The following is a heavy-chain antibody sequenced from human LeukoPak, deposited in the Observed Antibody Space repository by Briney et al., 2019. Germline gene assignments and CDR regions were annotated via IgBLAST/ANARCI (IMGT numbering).Heavy chain of an antibody. J-gene: IGHJ4*02. Sequence: PSETLSLTCNISGGSISSYHWNWIRQPPGKGLEWIGFVYYSGSTNYNPSLKSRVTISVDTFKNHFSFMLTFLTAGDTAVYYCAGNNDVWSGYFDSWGQGTRVSVSS. V-gene: IGHV4-59*01. CDR3: AGNNDVWSGYFDS. CDR2: VYYSGST. CDR1: GGSISSYH. D-gene: IGHD3-3*01.